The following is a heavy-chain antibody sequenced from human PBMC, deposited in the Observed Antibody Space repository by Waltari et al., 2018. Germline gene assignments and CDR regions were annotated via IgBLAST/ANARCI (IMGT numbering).Heavy chain of an antibody. CDR3: ARDSYYYDGSGYPAR. J-gene: IGHJ4*02. CDR1: GGSISSATYY. D-gene: IGHD3-22*01. Sequence: QVQLQESGPGLVKPSQTLSLSCTVSGGSISSATYYWSWIRQPAGKGLEWIGRMHVNGNTNYNPSLISRVTRSVDTSRNQFFLTVNSVTAADTAVYYCARDSYYYDGSGYPARWGQGTRVTVSS. CDR2: MHVNGNT. V-gene: IGHV4-61*02.